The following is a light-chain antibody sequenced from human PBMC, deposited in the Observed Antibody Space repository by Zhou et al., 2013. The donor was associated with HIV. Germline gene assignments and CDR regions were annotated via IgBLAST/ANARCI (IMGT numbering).Light chain of an antibody. CDR3: QQYNTYPIT. CDR2: GSS. J-gene: IGKJ5*01. CDR1: QSISNW. Sequence: DIQMTQSPSTLSASVGDRVTITCRASQSISNWLAWYQQKPGKAPKLLIYGSSSLQSGVPSRFSGSGSGTEFTLTISSLQPDDYATYYCQQYNTYPITFGQGTRLEI. V-gene: IGKV1-5*01.